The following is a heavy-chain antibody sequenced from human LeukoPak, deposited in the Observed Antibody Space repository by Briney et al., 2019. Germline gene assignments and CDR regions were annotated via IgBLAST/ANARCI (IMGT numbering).Heavy chain of an antibody. V-gene: IGHV3-21*01. J-gene: IGHJ4*02. CDR3: TTVLSSSRYNLCDY. D-gene: IGHD6-13*01. CDR1: GFTFSNFA. CDR2: IVGSSST. Sequence: PGGSLRLACAAYGFTFSNFAMTWVRQAPGKGLEWVSSIVGSSSTYYADSLKGRFTISRDNAKNSLYLQMNSLGAEDTAVYYCTTVLSSSRYNLCDYWGQGTLVTVSS.